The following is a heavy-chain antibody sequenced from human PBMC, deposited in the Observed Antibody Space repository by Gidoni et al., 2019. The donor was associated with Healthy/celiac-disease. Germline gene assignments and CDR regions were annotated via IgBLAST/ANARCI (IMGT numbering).Heavy chain of an antibody. D-gene: IGHD1-1*01. CDR2: INPSGGST. Sequence: QVHLVQSGAEVQKPGASVKVYCKAAGYTFTSDYMHWVGQAPGQGLEWMGIINPSGGSTSYAQNFQGRVTMTRDTSTSTVSMELSSLRSEDTAVYYCARDPAPFNDHGLNWFDPWGQGTLVTVSS. J-gene: IGHJ5*02. CDR1: GYTFTSDY. CDR3: ARDPAPFNDHGLNWFDP. V-gene: IGHV1-46*01.